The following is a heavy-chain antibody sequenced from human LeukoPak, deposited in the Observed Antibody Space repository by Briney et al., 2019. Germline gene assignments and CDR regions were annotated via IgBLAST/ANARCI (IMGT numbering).Heavy chain of an antibody. CDR3: ATPHLTGKSGSYFY. CDR1: GYTLTELS. CDR2: FDPEDGET. J-gene: IGHJ4*02. V-gene: IGHV1-24*01. D-gene: IGHD1-26*01. Sequence: ASVKVSCKVSGYTLTELSMHWVRQAPGKGLEWMGGFDPEDGETIYAQKFQGRVTMTEDTSTDTAYMELSSLRSGDTAVYYCATPHLTGKSGSYFYWGQGTLVTVSS.